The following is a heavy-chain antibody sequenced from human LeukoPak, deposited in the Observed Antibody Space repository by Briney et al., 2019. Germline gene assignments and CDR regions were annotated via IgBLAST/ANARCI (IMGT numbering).Heavy chain of an antibody. CDR3: ARALADRSWAFDY. CDR2: IRNKANSYTT. V-gene: IGHV3-72*01. D-gene: IGHD3-16*01. J-gene: IGHJ4*02. CDR1: GFTFSDHY. Sequence: PGGSLRLSCAASGFTFSDHYMDWLRQAPGKGLEWVGRIRNKANSYTTQYAASVKGRFTLSRDDSKNSLYLQMNSLKTEDTAVYYCARALADRSWAFDYWGQGTLVTASS.